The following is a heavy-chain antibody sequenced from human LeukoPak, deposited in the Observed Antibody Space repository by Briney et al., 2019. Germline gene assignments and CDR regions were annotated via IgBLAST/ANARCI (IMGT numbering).Heavy chain of an antibody. CDR2: INPNSGGT. CDR1: GYTFTGYY. V-gene: IGHV1-2*02. D-gene: IGHD3-9*01. Sequence: ASVKVSCKASGYTFTGYYLHWLRQAPGQGLEWMGWINPNSGGTNYAQKFQGSVTMTRDTAISTVYMELGRLRFDDTAVYYCARGGTSYYSDYWGQGTLVTVSS. J-gene: IGHJ4*02. CDR3: ARGGTSYYSDY.